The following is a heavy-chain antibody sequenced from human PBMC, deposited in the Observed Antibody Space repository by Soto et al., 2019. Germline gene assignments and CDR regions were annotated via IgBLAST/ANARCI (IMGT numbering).Heavy chain of an antibody. CDR2: ISSNGGST. J-gene: IGHJ6*02. CDR1: GFTFSSYA. V-gene: IGHV3-64*01. D-gene: IGHD2-15*01. Sequence: EVQLVESGGGLGQPGGSLRLSCAASGFTFSSYAMDWVRQAPGKGLEYVSAISSNGGSTYYANSVKGRFTISRDNSKNTLYLQMGSLRAEHMAVYYCARGVVVVTATYGMDVWGQGTTVTVSS. CDR3: ARGVVVVTATYGMDV.